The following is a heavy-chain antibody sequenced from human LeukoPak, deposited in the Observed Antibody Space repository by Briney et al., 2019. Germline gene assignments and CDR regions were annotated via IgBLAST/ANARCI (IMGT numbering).Heavy chain of an antibody. V-gene: IGHV1-18*01. CDR2: ISAYNGNT. J-gene: IGHJ6*03. D-gene: IGHD1-26*01. CDR1: GFTFNSYG. CDR3: ARSPVGATNYYYYMDV. Sequence: ASVTVSCTASGFTFNSYGISWVRQAPGQGLEWMGWISAYNGNTNYAQKFQGRVTITADESTSTAYMELSSLRSEDTAVYYCARSPVGATNYYYYMDVWGKGTTVTVSS.